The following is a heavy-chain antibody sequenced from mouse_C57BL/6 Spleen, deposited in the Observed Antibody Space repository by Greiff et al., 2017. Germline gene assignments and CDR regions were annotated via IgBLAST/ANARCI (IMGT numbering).Heavy chain of an antibody. Sequence: QVQLQQPGAELVRPGSSVKLSCKASGYTFTSYWMHWVKQRPIQGLEWIGNIDPSDSYTHSNQKFKDKATLTVDKSSSTAYMQLSSLTSEDSAVYYSARDSSGYFDYWGQGTTLTVSS. V-gene: IGHV1-52*01. D-gene: IGHD3-2*02. CDR1: GYTFTSYW. CDR2: IDPSDSYT. CDR3: ARDSSGYFDY. J-gene: IGHJ2*01.